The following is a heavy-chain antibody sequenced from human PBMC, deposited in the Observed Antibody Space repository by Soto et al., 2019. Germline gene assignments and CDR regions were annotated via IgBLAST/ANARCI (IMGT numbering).Heavy chain of an antibody. CDR1: GFTFRSYW. CDR2: ISPDGSIT. V-gene: IGHV3-74*01. CDR3: TREVATVPDY. J-gene: IGHJ4*02. D-gene: IGHD6-13*01. Sequence: EVQLVESGAGLVQPGGSLRLSCAASGFTFRSYWMHWVRQAPGKGLVWVSRISPDGSITNYAESVKGRFTISRDNAKNTLFLQMSSLRAEDTAVYYCTREVATVPDYWGQGTLVTVSS.